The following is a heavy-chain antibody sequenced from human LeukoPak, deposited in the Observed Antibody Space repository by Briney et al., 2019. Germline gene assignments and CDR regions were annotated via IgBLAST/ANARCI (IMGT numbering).Heavy chain of an antibody. V-gene: IGHV3-74*01. J-gene: IGHJ5*02. CDR1: GFTFSSYW. CDR3: TRHVSATRWFDP. CDR2: INSDGSTT. D-gene: IGHD2-15*01. Sequence: GGSLRLSCAASGFTFSSYWMHWVRQAPGKGLVWVSRINSDGSTTNYADSVKGRFTISRDNAENTLYLQMNSLRVEDTAVYYCTRHVSATRWFDPWGQGTLVTVSS.